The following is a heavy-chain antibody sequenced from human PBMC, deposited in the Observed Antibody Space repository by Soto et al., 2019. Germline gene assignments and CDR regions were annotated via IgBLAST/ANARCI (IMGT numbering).Heavy chain of an antibody. CDR2: ISAYNGNT. D-gene: IGHD2-15*01. CDR1: GYTFTSYG. Sequence: GASVKVSCKASGYTFTSYGISWVRQAPGQGLEWMGWISAYNGNTNYAQKLQGRVTMTTDTSTSTAYMELRSLRSDDTAVYYCARDIVVVVAATGNNWFDPWGQGTLVTSPQ. J-gene: IGHJ5*02. CDR3: ARDIVVVVAATGNNWFDP. V-gene: IGHV1-18*04.